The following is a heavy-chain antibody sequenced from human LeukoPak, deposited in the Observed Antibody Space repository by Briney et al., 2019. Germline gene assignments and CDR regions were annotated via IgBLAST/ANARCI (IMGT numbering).Heavy chain of an antibody. CDR3: AKDQVTRDYAYFDY. CDR2: ISGSGGST. J-gene: IGHJ4*02. Sequence: GGSLRLSCAASGFTFSSYAMSRVRQAPGKGLEWVSAISGSGGSTYYADSVKGRFTISRDNSKNTLYLQMNSQRAEDTAVYYCAKDQVTRDYAYFDYWGQGTLVTVSS. D-gene: IGHD4-17*01. V-gene: IGHV3-23*01. CDR1: GFTFSSYA.